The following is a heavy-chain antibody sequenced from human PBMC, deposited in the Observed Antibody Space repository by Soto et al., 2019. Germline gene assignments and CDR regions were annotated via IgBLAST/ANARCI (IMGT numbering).Heavy chain of an antibody. J-gene: IGHJ5*02. D-gene: IGHD1-1*01. CDR3: ARDLQAGTDNVNWFAP. Sequence: QVQLVESGGGVVQPGRSLRLSCAASGFSISRSAMHWVRQAPGKGPEWVAVIAYDGSNKWYADSAKGRFTISRDNPKNTLYLHMTSLRGEDTAVYYCARDLQAGTDNVNWFAPWGQGTLVTVSS. CDR2: IAYDGSNK. CDR1: GFSISRSA. V-gene: IGHV3-30*04.